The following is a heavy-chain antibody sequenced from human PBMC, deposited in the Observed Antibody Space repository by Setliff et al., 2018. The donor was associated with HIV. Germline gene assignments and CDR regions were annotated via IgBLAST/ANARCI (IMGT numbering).Heavy chain of an antibody. CDR2: IYTSGST. V-gene: IGHV4-4*07. CDR3: ARRRPPPSGSYSKYYMDV. CDR1: GGFISSYY. Sequence: SETLSLTCTVSGGFISSYYWNWIRQPAGKGLEWIGRIYTSGSTNYNPSLKSRVTMSVDTSKNQFSLKVSSVTAADTAVYYCARRRPPPSGSYSKYYMDVWGKGTTVTVSS. J-gene: IGHJ6*03. D-gene: IGHD1-26*01.